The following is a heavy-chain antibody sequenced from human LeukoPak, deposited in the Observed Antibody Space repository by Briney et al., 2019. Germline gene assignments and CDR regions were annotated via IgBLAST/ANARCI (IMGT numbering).Heavy chain of an antibody. D-gene: IGHD1-14*01. J-gene: IGHJ4*02. CDR2: ISAYNGNT. CDR1: GYTFTSYG. Sequence: GASVKVSCKASGYTFTSYGISWVRQAPGQGLEWMGWISAYNGNTHYVQKLQGRVTMTTDTSTSTAYMELRSLRSDDTAVYYCARSDRGRYYFDYWGQGTLVTVSS. CDR3: ARSDRGRYYFDY. V-gene: IGHV1-18*01.